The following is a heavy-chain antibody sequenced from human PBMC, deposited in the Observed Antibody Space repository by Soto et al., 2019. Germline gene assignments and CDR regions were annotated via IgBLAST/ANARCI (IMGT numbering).Heavy chain of an antibody. CDR3: VRYFGRYFRSGYRDV. CDR2: INEDSTYI. CDR1: GFTFSAFS. Sequence: EVRLVESGGGLVKPGGSLRLSCAASGFTFSAFSMNWVRQAPGKGLEWLSSINEDSTYIYYGDSLRGRSTISRDNAKDSLYLQIDSLRAEDTAVYYGVRYFGRYFRSGYRDVLGDWATFIVS. J-gene: IGHJ6*03. D-gene: IGHD3-9*01. V-gene: IGHV3-21*02.